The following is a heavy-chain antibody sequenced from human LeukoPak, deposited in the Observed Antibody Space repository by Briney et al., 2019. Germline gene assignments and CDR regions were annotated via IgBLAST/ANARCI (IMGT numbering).Heavy chain of an antibody. Sequence: GGSLRLSCAASGFTFSSYGMSWVRQAPGKGLEWVSAISGSGGSTYYADSVKGRFTISRDNAKNSLYLQMNSLRAEDTAVYYCARGVAAAGTDYWGQGTLVTVSS. CDR1: GFTFSSYG. D-gene: IGHD6-13*01. CDR3: ARGVAAAGTDY. CDR2: ISGSGGST. V-gene: IGHV3-23*01. J-gene: IGHJ4*02.